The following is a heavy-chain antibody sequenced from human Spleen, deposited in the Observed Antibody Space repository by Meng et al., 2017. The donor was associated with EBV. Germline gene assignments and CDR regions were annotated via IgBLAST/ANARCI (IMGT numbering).Heavy chain of an antibody. D-gene: IGHD3-10*01. CDR1: CGCFSGYY. CDR2: INHSGST. J-gene: IGHJ5*02. CDR3: AMNMVQGVMGNWFDP. V-gene: IGHV4-34*01. Sequence: QVQLQQGGAGLFKPSQTLSLTGAVYCGCFSGYYWSWIRQPPGKGLEWIGEINHSGSTNYNPSLKSRVTISVDTSKNQFSLKLSSVTAADTAVYYCAMNMVQGVMGNWFDPWGQGTLVTVSS.